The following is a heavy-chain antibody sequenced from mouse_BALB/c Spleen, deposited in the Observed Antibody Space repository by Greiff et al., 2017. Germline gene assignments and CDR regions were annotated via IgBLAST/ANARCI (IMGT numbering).Heavy chain of an antibody. V-gene: IGHV5-17*02. CDR3: ARGDWDGGG. J-gene: IGHJ2*01. CDR1: GFTFSSFG. CDR2: ISSGSSTI. Sequence: EVQVVESGGGLVQPGGSRKLSCAASGFTFSSFGMRWVRQAPEKGLEWVAYISSGSSTIYYADTVKGRFTISRDNPKNTLFLQMTSLRSEDTAMYYCARGDWDGGGWGQGTTLTVSS. D-gene: IGHD4-1*01.